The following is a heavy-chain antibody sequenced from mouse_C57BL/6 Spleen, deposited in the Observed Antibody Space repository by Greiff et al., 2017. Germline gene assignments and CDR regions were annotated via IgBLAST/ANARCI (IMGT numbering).Heavy chain of an antibody. CDR2: IAPNSGGT. D-gene: IGHD2-2*01. V-gene: IGHV1-72*01. Sequence: QVQLQQPGAELVKPGASVKLSCKASGYTFTSYWMHWVKQRPGRGLEWIGRIAPNSGGTKYNEKFKSKATLTVDKPSSTAYMQLSSLTSEDSAVYYCARSVIDYLDYWGQGTTLTVSS. J-gene: IGHJ2*01. CDR1: GYTFTSYW. CDR3: ARSVIDYLDY.